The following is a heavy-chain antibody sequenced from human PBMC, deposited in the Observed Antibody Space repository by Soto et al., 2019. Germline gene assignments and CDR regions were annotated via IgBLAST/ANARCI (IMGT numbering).Heavy chain of an antibody. J-gene: IGHJ4*02. V-gene: IGHV4-30-4*01. Sequence: PSETLSLTCTVSGGSISSGDYYWSWIRQPPGKGLEWIGCISSSGSTYYNSSLKSRLTISVATSKNQFSLRLSSVTAADTAVFSFARTTGRHPYYFAFWALGTLVTVSS. CDR1: GGSISSGDYY. CDR3: ARTTGRHPYYFAF. D-gene: IGHD2-8*02. CDR2: ISSSGST.